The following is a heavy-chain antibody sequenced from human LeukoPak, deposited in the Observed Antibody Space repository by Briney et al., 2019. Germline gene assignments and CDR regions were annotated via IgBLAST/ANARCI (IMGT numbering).Heavy chain of an antibody. Sequence: ASVKVSCKASGYTFTSYDINWVRQATGQGLEWMGWKNPNSGNTGYAQKFQGRVTMTRNTSISTAYMELSSLRSEDTAVYYCARGGPLWFGELPQVDYWGQGTLVTVSS. CDR1: GYTFTSYD. J-gene: IGHJ4*02. D-gene: IGHD3-10*01. CDR3: ARGGPLWFGELPQVDY. CDR2: KNPNSGNT. V-gene: IGHV1-8*01.